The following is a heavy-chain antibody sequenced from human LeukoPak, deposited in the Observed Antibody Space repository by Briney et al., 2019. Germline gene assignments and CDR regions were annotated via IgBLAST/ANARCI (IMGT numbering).Heavy chain of an antibody. CDR3: ARECIMITFGGVIAYNWFDP. CDR2: IYTSGST. J-gene: IGHJ5*02. V-gene: IGHV4-61*02. Sequence: SETLSLTCTVSGGSISSGSYYWSWIRQPAGKGLEWIGRIYTSGSTNYNPSLKSRVTTSVDTSKNQFPLKLSSVTAADTAVYYCARECIMITFGGVIAYNWFDPWGQGTLVTVSS. D-gene: IGHD3-16*02. CDR1: GGSISSGSYY.